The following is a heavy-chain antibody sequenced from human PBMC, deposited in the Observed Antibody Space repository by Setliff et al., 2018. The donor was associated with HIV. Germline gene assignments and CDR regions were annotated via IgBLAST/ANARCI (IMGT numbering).Heavy chain of an antibody. CDR3: ARGQWLYYGMDV. CDR1: GGSFSSYY. V-gene: IGHV4-34*01. CDR2: INDSGST. Sequence: SELSLTCAVYGGSFSSYYWTWIRQPPGKGLQWIGEINDSGSTNYNPSLKSRVTISVDTSKNQFSLKLSSVTTADTAVYYCARGQWLYYGMDVWGQGTTVTVSS. D-gene: IGHD6-19*01. J-gene: IGHJ6*02.